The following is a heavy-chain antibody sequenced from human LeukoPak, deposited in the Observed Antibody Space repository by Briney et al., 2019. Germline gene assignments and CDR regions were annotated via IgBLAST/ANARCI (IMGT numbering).Heavy chain of an antibody. Sequence: GALRPSCAASGFIFSNYAMSWVRQAPGKGLQWVSAFSGSGGSTYYADSVKGRFTISRDNSRNTLYLQMNSLRAEDTAVYYCARSGLSRFGFWGQGTLVTVSS. CDR3: ARSGLSRFGF. J-gene: IGHJ4*02. D-gene: IGHD2/OR15-2a*01. V-gene: IGHV3-23*01. CDR1: GFIFSNYA. CDR2: FSGSGGST.